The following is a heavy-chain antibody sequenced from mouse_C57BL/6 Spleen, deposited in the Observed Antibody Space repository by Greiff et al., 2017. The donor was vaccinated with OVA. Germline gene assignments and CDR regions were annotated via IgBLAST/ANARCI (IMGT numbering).Heavy chain of an antibody. Sequence: VHLFESGGGLVKPGGSLKLSCAASGFTFSSYAMSWVRQTPEKRLEWVATISDGGSYTYYPDNVKGRFTISRDNAKNNLYLQMSHLKSEDTAMYYCARDPREAWFAYWGQGTLVTVSA. CDR1: GFTFSSYA. V-gene: IGHV5-4*01. CDR3: ARDPREAWFAY. CDR2: ISDGGSYT. J-gene: IGHJ3*01.